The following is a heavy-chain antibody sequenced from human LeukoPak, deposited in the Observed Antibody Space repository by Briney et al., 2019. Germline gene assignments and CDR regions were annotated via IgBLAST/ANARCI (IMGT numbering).Heavy chain of an antibody. D-gene: IGHD3-22*01. CDR3: ARDLYYYDSSGYYDY. Sequence: PGRSLRLSCAASGFTFSSYGMHWVRQAPGKGLEWVAVIWYDGSNKYYADSVKGRFTISRDNSKNTLYLQMNSLRAEDTAVYYCARDLYYYDSSGYYDYWGREPWSPSPQ. J-gene: IGHJ4*02. V-gene: IGHV3-33*01. CDR1: GFTFSSYG. CDR2: IWYDGSNK.